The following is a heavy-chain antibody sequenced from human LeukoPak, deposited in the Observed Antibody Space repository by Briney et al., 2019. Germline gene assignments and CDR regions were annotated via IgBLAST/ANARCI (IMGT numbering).Heavy chain of an antibody. D-gene: IGHD3-10*01. CDR3: ARGMVRGVRSPYYYMDV. CDR1: GGTFSSYD. J-gene: IGHJ6*03. CDR2: IMPISGTA. Sequence: SVKVSCKASGGTFSSYDISWVRQAPGQGLEWMGGIMPISGTANYAQKFQGRVTITADKPTSTAYMELRSLRSDDTAVYYCARGMVRGVRSPYYYMDVWGKGTTVTVSS. V-gene: IGHV1-69*06.